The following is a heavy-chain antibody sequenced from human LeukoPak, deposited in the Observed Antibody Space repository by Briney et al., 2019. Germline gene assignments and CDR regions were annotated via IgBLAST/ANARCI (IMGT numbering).Heavy chain of an antibody. J-gene: IGHJ2*01. Sequence: PSQTLSLTCAVSGGSISRGGYSWSWIRQPPGKGLEWIGYIYHSGSTYYNPSLKSRVTISVDRSKNQFSLKLSSVTAADTAVYYCARDSGYYDSSGYFDLWGRGTLVTVSS. D-gene: IGHD3-22*01. CDR1: GGSISRGGYS. CDR2: IYHSGST. CDR3: ARDSGYYDSSGYFDL. V-gene: IGHV4-30-2*01.